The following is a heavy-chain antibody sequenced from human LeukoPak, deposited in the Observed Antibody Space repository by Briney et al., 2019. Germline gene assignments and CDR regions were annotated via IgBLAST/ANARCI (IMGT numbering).Heavy chain of an antibody. V-gene: IGHV1-8*01. Sequence: ASVKISSKASGYNFTSYDINWVRQDTGQGREWMGWMNPNSGNTGYAQKFQGIVTMTRNTSISTAYMELSSLRSEDTAVYYCAISRPPHCSGGSCYSDYWGQGTLVTVS. CDR1: GYNFTSYD. D-gene: IGHD2-15*01. CDR2: MNPNSGNT. CDR3: AISRPPHCSGGSCYSDY. J-gene: IGHJ4*02.